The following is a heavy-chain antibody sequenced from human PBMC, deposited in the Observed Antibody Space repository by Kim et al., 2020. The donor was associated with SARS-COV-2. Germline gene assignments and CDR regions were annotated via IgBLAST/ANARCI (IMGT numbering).Heavy chain of an antibody. D-gene: IGHD3-10*01. CDR3: ASWFGVDY. CDR1: GSSVTSSY. Sequence: SETLSLTCTVSGSSVTSSYWSWIRQPPGKGLEWIAYIHYSGSTEYNPSLKSRVTMSVDTSRNQFSLKLTSVTAADTAMYYCASWFGVDYWGQGTLVTVFS. J-gene: IGHJ4*02. V-gene: IGHV4-59*02. CDR2: IHYSGST.